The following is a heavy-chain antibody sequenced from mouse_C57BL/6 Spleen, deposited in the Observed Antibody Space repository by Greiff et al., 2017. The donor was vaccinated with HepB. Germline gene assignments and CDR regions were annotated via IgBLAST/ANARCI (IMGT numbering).Heavy chain of an antibody. CDR2: IYPGDGDT. J-gene: IGHJ3*01. Sequence: VQLQQSGPELVKPGASVKISCKASGYAFSSSWMNWVKQRPGKGLEWIGRIYPGDGDTNYNGKFKGKATLTADKSSSTAYMQLSSLTSEDSAVYFCARWGYDVAYWGQRTLVTVSA. CDR3: ARWGYDVAY. V-gene: IGHV1-82*01. D-gene: IGHD2-2*01. CDR1: GYAFSSSW.